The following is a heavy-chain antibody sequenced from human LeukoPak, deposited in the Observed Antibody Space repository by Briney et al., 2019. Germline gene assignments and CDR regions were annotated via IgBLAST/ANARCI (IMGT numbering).Heavy chain of an antibody. V-gene: IGHV3-21*01. CDR3: ARGGVGAIQEGREGIDI. Sequence: PGGSLRLSCAASGFTFSSYSMNWVRQAPGKGLEWVSSISSSSSYIYYADSVKGRFTISRDNAKNSLYLQMNSLRAGDTAVYYCARGGVGAIQEGREGIDIWGQGTMVTVSS. J-gene: IGHJ3*02. CDR1: GFTFSSYS. CDR2: ISSSSSYI. D-gene: IGHD1-26*01.